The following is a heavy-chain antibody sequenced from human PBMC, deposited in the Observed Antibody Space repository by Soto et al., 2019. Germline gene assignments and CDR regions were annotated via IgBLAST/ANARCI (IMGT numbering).Heavy chain of an antibody. V-gene: IGHV3-11*06. Sequence: GGSLRLSCAASGFTFSDYYMSWIRQAPGKGLEWVSYISSSSGYTNYADSVKGRFTISRDNAKNSLYLQMNSLRAEDTAVYYCARGAVAGYYSYGMDVWGQGTTVTVSS. CDR1: GFTFSDYY. CDR2: ISSSSGYT. CDR3: ARGAVAGYYSYGMDV. D-gene: IGHD6-19*01. J-gene: IGHJ6*02.